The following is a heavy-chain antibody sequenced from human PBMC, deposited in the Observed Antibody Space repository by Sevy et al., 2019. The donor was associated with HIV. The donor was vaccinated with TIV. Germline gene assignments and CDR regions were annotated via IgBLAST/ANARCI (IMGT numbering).Heavy chain of an antibody. D-gene: IGHD5-18*01. CDR3: ARDGGYTYGRPYSFDS. Sequence: GGSLRLSCAASGFTFNTYSMNWVRQAPVKGLEWVSYISASSHHIYYGDSVKGRFTISRDNAENSLYLQMNSLRDEDTAVYYCARDGGYTYGRPYSFDSWGQGTLVTVSS. CDR1: GFTFNTYS. CDR2: ISASSHHI. V-gene: IGHV3-48*02. J-gene: IGHJ4*02.